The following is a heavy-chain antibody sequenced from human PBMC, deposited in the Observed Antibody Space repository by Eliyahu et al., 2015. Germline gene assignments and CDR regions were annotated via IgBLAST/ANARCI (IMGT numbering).Heavy chain of an antibody. V-gene: IGHV3-23*01. CDR3: AKASFRYFDWLSRSGGYYFDY. Sequence: EVQLLESGGGLVQPGGSLRLSCAASGFTFSSYAXXWVXQAPGKGLEWVSGISGSGGSTYYADSVKGRFTISRDNSKNTLYLQMNSLRAEDTAVYYCAKASFRYFDWLSRSGGYYFDYWGQGTLVTVSS. CDR2: ISGSGGST. D-gene: IGHD3-9*01. J-gene: IGHJ4*02. CDR1: GFTFSSYA.